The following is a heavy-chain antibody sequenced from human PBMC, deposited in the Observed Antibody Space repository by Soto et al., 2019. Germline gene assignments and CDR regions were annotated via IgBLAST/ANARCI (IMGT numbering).Heavy chain of an antibody. Sequence: PGGSLRLSCVVSGISFDDYAMHWVRQVPGKGLEWVSGINWDSGDIGYADSVEGRFTISRDNAKNSLYLQMNSLKTEDTALYYCAEDTAPGFYDANGHLDYWGQGTPVTVSS. V-gene: IGHV3-9*01. CDR1: GISFDDYA. J-gene: IGHJ4*02. CDR2: INWDSGDI. CDR3: AEDTAPGFYDANGHLDY. D-gene: IGHD2-8*01.